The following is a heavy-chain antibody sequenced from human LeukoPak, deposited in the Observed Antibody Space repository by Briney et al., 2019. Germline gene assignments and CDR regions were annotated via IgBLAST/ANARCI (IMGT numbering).Heavy chain of an antibody. CDR2: IYYSGST. D-gene: IGHD2-2*01. J-gene: IGHJ5*02. V-gene: IGHV4-59*01. CDR1: GGSISSYY. Sequence: PSETLSLTCTVSGGSISSYYWSWIRQPPGKGLEWIGYIYYSGSTNYNPSLKSRVTISVDTSKNQFSLKLSSVTAADTAVYYCARGGCSSTSCWNWFDPWGQGTLVTVSS. CDR3: ARGGCSSTSCWNWFDP.